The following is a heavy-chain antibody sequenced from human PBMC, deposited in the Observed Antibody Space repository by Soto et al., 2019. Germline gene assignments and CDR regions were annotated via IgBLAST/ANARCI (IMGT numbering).Heavy chain of an antibody. D-gene: IGHD3-10*01. Sequence: SVKVSCKASGGTFSSYAISWVRQAPGQGLEWMGGIIPIFGTANYAQKFQGRVTITADESTSTAYMELSSLRSEDTAVYYCATLSTMVWGEDVWGQGTTVTVSS. J-gene: IGHJ6*02. CDR3: ATLSTMVWGEDV. V-gene: IGHV1-69*13. CDR2: IIPIFGTA. CDR1: GGTFSSYA.